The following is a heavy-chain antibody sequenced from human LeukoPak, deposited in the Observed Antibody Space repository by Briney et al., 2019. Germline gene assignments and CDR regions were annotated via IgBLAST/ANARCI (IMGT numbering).Heavy chain of an antibody. Sequence: SETLSLTCTVSGGSISSDYWSWIRQPAGKGLEWIGRIYTSGSTNYNPSLKSRVTMPVDTSKNQFSLKLSSVTAADTAVYYCARGMYSGSYYYFDYWGQGTLVTVSS. CDR2: IYTSGST. D-gene: IGHD1-26*01. J-gene: IGHJ4*02. V-gene: IGHV4-4*07. CDR1: GGSISSDY. CDR3: ARGMYSGSYYYFDY.